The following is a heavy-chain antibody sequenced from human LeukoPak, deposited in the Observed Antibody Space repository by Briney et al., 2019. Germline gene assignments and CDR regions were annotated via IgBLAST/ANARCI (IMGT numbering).Heavy chain of an antibody. CDR2: ISTSSTYT. V-gene: IGHV3-11*06. J-gene: IGHJ5*02. CDR1: GFTFSDYY. CDR3: ARDWATSNENWFDP. D-gene: IGHD1-1*01. Sequence: GGSLRLSCAASGFTFSDYYMSWIRQAPGKGREWLSYISTSSTYTNYADSVKGRFTISRDNAKNSLYLQTNSLRAEDTAVYYCARDWATSNENWFDPWGQGTLVTVSP.